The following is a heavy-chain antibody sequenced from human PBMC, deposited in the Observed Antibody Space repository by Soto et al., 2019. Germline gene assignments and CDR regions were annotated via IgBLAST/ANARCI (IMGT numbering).Heavy chain of an antibody. CDR2: ISYDGSNK. Sequence: GGSLRLYCAASGFTFSSYAMHWVRQAPGKGLEWVAVISYDGSNKYYADSLKDRFTISRDNSKNTLYLQMNSLRAEDTAVYYCARLIRAFNWGAGYFDYWGQGTLVTVSS. J-gene: IGHJ4*02. D-gene: IGHD7-27*01. V-gene: IGHV3-30*04. CDR1: GFTFSSYA. CDR3: ARLIRAFNWGAGYFDY.